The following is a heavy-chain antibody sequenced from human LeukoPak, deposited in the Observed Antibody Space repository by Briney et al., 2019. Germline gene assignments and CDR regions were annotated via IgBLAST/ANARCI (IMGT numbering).Heavy chain of an antibody. V-gene: IGHV4-38-2*01. D-gene: IGHD4-17*01. Sequence: PSETLSPTPAVSCYSISRGYYWGWIPQPPRKGLEGVGSIHHSGTTYYNPSLKSRVAISVDTSKNQFSLNLSSVTAADTAVYYCARPFKDTTVTSGFDYWGQGTLVTVSS. CDR1: CYSISRGYY. J-gene: IGHJ4*02. CDR2: IHHSGTT. CDR3: ARPFKDTTVTSGFDY.